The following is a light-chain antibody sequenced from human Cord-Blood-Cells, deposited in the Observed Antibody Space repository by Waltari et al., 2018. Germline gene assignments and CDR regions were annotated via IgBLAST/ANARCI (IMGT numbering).Light chain of an antibody. V-gene: IGLV2-11*01. CDR2: DVS. J-gene: IGLJ2*01. CDR1: SSDVGCYTY. Sequence: QSALTQPRSVSGSPGQSVTISCTGSSSDVGCYTYVSWYQQHPGKAPKLMIYDVSKRPSGVPDRFSGSKSGNTASLTISGLQAEDEADYYCCSYAGSVVFGGGTKLTVL. CDR3: CSYAGSVV.